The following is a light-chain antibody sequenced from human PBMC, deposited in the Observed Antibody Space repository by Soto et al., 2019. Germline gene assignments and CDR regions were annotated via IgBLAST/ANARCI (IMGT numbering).Light chain of an antibody. CDR3: QQYSNFWT. CDR1: QTIRSS. CDR2: KAS. J-gene: IGKJ1*01. Sequence: DIQMTQSPSTLSASVGDRVTITCRASQTIRSSLAWYQQKPGKAPNLLIYKASSLESGVPSRFSGSGSGTEFTLTISSVQPEDFATYYCQQYSNFWTFGQGTKVEIK. V-gene: IGKV1-5*03.